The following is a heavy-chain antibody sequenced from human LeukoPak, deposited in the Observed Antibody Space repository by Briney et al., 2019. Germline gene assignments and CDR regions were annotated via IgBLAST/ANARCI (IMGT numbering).Heavy chain of an antibody. CDR2: INHSGST. Sequence: SETLSLTCAVYGGSFSGYYWSWIRQPPGKGLEWIGEINHSGSTNYNPSLKSRVTISVDTSKNQFSLKLSSVTAADTAVYYCARKANSPNRYYYDSSGSKGFGAFDIWGQGTMVTVSS. CDR1: GGSFSGYY. D-gene: IGHD3-22*01. CDR3: ARKANSPNRYYYDSSGSKGFGAFDI. V-gene: IGHV4-34*01. J-gene: IGHJ3*02.